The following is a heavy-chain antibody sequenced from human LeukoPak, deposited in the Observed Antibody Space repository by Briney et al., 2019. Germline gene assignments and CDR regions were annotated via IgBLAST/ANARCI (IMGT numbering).Heavy chain of an antibody. Sequence: SVKVSCKASGGTFSSYAISWVRQAPGQGLEWMGRIIPILGIANYAQKFQGRVTITADKSTSTAYMELSSLRSEDTAVYYCARAGAVVSFGYWGQGTLVTVSS. D-gene: IGHD6-19*01. CDR3: ARAGAVVSFGY. J-gene: IGHJ4*02. CDR1: GGTFSSYA. CDR2: IIPILGIA. V-gene: IGHV1-69*04.